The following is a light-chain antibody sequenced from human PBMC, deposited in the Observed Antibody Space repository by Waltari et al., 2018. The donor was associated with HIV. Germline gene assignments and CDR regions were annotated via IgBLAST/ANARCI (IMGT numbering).Light chain of an antibody. Sequence: QSALTQPASVSGSPGQSITISCTGTSSNLVSWYQQHPGKAPKLTIYEVSKRPAGVSDRGSASKAGNTASLTISGLPAEDEADYHCCSYVGVVNSFVLFGGGTKLTVL. V-gene: IGLV2-23*02. J-gene: IGLJ2*01. CDR3: CSYVGVVNSFVL. CDR2: EVS. CDR1: SSNL.